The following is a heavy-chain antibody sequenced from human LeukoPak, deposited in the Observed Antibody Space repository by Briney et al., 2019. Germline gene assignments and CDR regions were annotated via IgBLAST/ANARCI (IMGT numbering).Heavy chain of an antibody. CDR3: AAMKTRISDIFTGYWLFDL. J-gene: IGHJ2*01. CDR2: FDPEDGET. D-gene: IGHD3-9*01. CDR1: GYTLTGLS. V-gene: IGHV1-24*01. Sequence: ASVKVSCKVSGYTLTGLSMHWVRQAPGKGPEWMGGFDPEDGETVYAPKFQGRVTMAEDTTTDTAYMELGSLRSEDTATYFCAAMKTRISDIFTGYWLFDLRGRGTLLIVSS.